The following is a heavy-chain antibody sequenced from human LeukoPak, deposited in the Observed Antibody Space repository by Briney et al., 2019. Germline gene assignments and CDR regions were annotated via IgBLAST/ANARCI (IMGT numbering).Heavy chain of an antibody. V-gene: IGHV4-59*01. CDR2: IYYSGST. CDR1: GGSISSYS. CDR3: ARYTSSGLDY. D-gene: IGHD6-19*01. J-gene: IGHJ4*02. Sequence: SETLSLTCTVSGGSISSYSWNWIRQPPGKGLEWIGYIYYSGSTNYNPSLRSRVTISVDTSKNQFSLKLSSVTAADTAVYYCARYTSSGLDYWGQGTLVTVSS.